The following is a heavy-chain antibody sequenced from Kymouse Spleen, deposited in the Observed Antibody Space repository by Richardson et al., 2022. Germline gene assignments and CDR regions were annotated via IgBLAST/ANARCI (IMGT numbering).Heavy chain of an antibody. J-gene: IGHJ6*02. CDR2: ISWNSGSI. D-gene: IGHD3-16*02. V-gene: IGHV3-9*01. Sequence: EVQLVESGGGLVQPGRSLRLSCAASGFTFDDYAMHWVRQAPGKGLEWVSGISWNSGSIGYADSVKGRFTISRDNAKNSLYLQMNSLRAEDTALYYCAKDRGSPYYYYYYGMDVWGQGTTVTVSS. CDR1: GFTFDDYA. CDR3: AKDRGSPYYYYYYGMDV.